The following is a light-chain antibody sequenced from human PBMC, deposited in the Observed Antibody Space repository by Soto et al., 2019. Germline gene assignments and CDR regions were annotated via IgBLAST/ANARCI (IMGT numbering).Light chain of an antibody. CDR2: EVN. CDR1: SSDVGAYIY. V-gene: IGLV2-14*03. CDR3: SAYSDIDTKV. J-gene: IGLJ1*01. Sequence: QSVLTQPASVSGPPGQSITISCGGTSSDVGAYIYVSWYQQFPGKAPKLILYEVNNRPSGVSNRFSGSKSGTTASLTISGVQPEDEADYYCSAYSDIDTKVFGTGTKVTVL.